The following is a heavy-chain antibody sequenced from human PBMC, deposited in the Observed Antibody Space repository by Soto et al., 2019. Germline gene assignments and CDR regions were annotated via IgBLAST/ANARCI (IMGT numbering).Heavy chain of an antibody. Sequence: DVQLLESGGNLVQPGGSLTLSCSASGFTLSSYAMSWVRQAPGKGLEWVSSISAGGDMTYNSDSVKGRFTVSRDNSNNAVVLEMQNLTIEETALYYCARGDLGGSVTTASYCYSGWDVWGKGATVTVS. CDR1: GFTLSSYA. CDR2: ISAGGDMT. D-gene: IGHD2-21*02. J-gene: IGHJ6*03. V-gene: IGHV3-23*01. CDR3: ARGDLGGSVTTASYCYSGWDV.